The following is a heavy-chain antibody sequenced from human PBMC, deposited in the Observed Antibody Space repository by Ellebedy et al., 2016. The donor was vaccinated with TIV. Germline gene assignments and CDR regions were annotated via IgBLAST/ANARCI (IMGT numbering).Heavy chain of an antibody. V-gene: IGHV4-59*08. CDR2: IYYSGST. CDR1: ACSISSYY. J-gene: IGHJ5*02. D-gene: IGHD2/OR15-2a*01. CDR3: ARHVVTDAFENWFDP. Sequence: MPSETLSLTCTVSACSISSYYWRWIRQPPGKGLEWIGYIYYSGSTNYNPSLKSRVTISVDTSKNQFSLKLSSVTAADTAVYYCARHVVTDAFENWFDPWGQGTLVTVSS.